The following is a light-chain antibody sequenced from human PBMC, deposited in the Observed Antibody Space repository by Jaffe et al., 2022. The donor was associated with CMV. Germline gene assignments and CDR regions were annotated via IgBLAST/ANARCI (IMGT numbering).Light chain of an antibody. CDR2: KDS. V-gene: IGLV3-27*01. CDR1: VLAKKY. Sequence: SYELTQPSSVSVSPGQTARITCSGDVLAKKYARWFQQKPGQAPVLVIYKDSERPSGIPERFSGSSSGTTVTLTISGAQVEDEADYYCYSAVFGTGTKVTVL. J-gene: IGLJ1*01. CDR3: YSAV.